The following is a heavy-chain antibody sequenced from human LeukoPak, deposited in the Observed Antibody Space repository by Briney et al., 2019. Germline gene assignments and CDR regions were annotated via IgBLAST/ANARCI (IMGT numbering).Heavy chain of an antibody. V-gene: IGHV2-70*11. CDR3: ALKIIAAAGPEEDY. CDR2: IDWDDDK. Sequence: SGPALVKPTQTLTLTCTFSGFSLSTSGMCVSWIRQPPGKALEWLARIDWDDDKYYSTSLKTRLTISKDTSKNQVVLTMTNMDPVDTATYYCALKIIAAAGPEEDYWGRETLVTVSS. D-gene: IGHD6-13*01. J-gene: IGHJ4*02. CDR1: GFSLSTSGMC.